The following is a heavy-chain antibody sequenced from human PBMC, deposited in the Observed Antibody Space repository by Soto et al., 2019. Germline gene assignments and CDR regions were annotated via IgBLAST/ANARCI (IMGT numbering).Heavy chain of an antibody. CDR2: IIPIFGTA. Sequence: SVKVSCKASGGTFSSYAISWVRQAPGQGLEWMGGIIPIFGTANYAQKFQGRVTITADESTSTAYMELSSLRSEDTAVYYCARSPYSSSSHYYYYGMDVWGQGTTVTVSS. V-gene: IGHV1-69*13. D-gene: IGHD6-6*01. J-gene: IGHJ6*02. CDR3: ARSPYSSSSHYYYYGMDV. CDR1: GGTFSSYA.